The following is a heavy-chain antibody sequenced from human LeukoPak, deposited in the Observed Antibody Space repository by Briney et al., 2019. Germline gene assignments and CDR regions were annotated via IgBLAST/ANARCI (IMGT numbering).Heavy chain of an antibody. D-gene: IGHD3-22*01. J-gene: IGHJ3*02. Sequence: PSETLSLTCTVSGGSISSYYWSWIRQPPGKGLEWIGYIYYSGSTNYNPSLKSRVTLSVDTSKNQFSLKLNSVTAADTAVYYCARTMVVVIKTAFDIWGQGTMVTVSS. V-gene: IGHV4-59*12. CDR2: IYYSGST. CDR3: ARTMVVVIKTAFDI. CDR1: GGSISSYY.